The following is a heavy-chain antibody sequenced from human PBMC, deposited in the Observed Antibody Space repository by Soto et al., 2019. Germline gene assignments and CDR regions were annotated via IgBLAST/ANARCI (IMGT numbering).Heavy chain of an antibody. J-gene: IGHJ4*02. CDR1: GFTFSSYW. CDR3: AKDLTYYGSAPGSDYNPISEAY. Sequence: EVYLVESGGGLVQPGASLRLSCAASGFTFSSYWMTWVRQAPGKGLEWVANINQDGSEKYYVDSVRGRFSISRDNAKNSLPLQMSSLRAEDTAVYYCAKDLTYYGSAPGSDYNPISEAYWGQGALVTVSS. CDR2: INQDGSEK. D-gene: IGHD3-10*01. V-gene: IGHV3-7*01.